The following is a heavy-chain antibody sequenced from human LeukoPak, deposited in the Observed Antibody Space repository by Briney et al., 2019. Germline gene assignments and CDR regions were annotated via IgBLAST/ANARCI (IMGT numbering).Heavy chain of an antibody. D-gene: IGHD3-9*01. CDR2: IVGGGETT. V-gene: IGHV3-23*01. CDR3: AKDRWILRFFDWLLSN. CDR1: GFPFSSYA. Sequence: GGSLRLSCAASGFPFSSYAMSWVRPAPGKGLEWVSAIVGGGETTFYADSVRGRFTISRDNSKNIMYLQMNSLRVEDTAVYYCAKDRWILRFFDWLLSNWGQGTLVTVSS. J-gene: IGHJ4*02.